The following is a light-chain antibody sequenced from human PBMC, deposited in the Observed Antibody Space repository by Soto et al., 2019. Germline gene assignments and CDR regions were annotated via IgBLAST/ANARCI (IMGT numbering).Light chain of an antibody. CDR3: QQYGSSYT. CDR2: GAS. Sequence: EIVLTQSPGTLSLSPGERATLSCRASQSVDSSYLAWYQQKPGQAPRLLIYGASSRATGIPDRFSGSGSGTAFTLTISRLEPEDFAVYYCQQYGSSYTFGQGTKLEIK. V-gene: IGKV3-20*01. J-gene: IGKJ2*01. CDR1: QSVDSSY.